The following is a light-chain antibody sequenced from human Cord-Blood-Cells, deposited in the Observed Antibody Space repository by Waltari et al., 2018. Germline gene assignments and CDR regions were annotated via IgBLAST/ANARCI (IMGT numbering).Light chain of an antibody. CDR3: CSYAGSSTWV. V-gene: IGLV2-23*01. Sequence: QSALTQPASVSGSHGQSITISCTGTSSDVGSYNLVSWYQQHPGKAPQLMLYEGSKRPSGVSNRFSGSKSRNTASLTISGLQAEDEADYYCCSYAGSSTWVFGGGTKLTVL. CDR2: EGS. CDR1: SSDVGSYNL. J-gene: IGLJ3*02.